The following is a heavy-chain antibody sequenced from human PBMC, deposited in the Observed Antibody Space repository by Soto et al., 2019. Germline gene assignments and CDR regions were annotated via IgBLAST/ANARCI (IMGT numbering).Heavy chain of an antibody. J-gene: IGHJ6*02. Sequence: VGSLRLSCAASGFTFSSYAMSWVRQAPGKGLEWVSAISGSGGSTYYADSVKGRFTISRDNSKNTLYLQMNSLRAEDTAVYYCAKENIVVVPAARKPADYYYGMDVWGQGTTVTVSS. D-gene: IGHD2-2*01. V-gene: IGHV3-23*01. CDR2: ISGSGGST. CDR3: AKENIVVVPAARKPADYYYGMDV. CDR1: GFTFSSYA.